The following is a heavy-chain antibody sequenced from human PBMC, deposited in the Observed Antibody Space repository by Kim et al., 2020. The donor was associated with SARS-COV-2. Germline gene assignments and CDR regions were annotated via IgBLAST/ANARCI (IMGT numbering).Heavy chain of an antibody. Sequence: ASVKVSCKASGYTFTSYGISWVRQAPGQGLEWMGWISAYNGNTNYAQKLQGRVTMTTDTSTSTAYMELRSLRSDDTAVYYCARTVTKNHVLRFLEWLPIYWYFDLWGRGTLVTVSS. CDR2: ISAYNGNT. J-gene: IGHJ2*01. V-gene: IGHV1-18*01. CDR1: GYTFTSYG. D-gene: IGHD3-3*01. CDR3: ARTVTKNHVLRFLEWLPIYWYFDL.